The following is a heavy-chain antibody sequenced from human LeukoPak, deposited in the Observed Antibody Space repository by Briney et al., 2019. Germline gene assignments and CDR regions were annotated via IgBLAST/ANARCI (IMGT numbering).Heavy chain of an antibody. Sequence: PSETLSLTCTVSGGSISSSSYYWGWIRQPPGKGLEWIGSIYYSGSTYYNPSLKSRVTISVDTSKSQFSLKLSSVTAADTAVYYCARLYYGDYWYFDLWGRGTLVTVSS. CDR3: ARLYYGDYWYFDL. CDR2: IYYSGST. J-gene: IGHJ2*01. D-gene: IGHD4-17*01. CDR1: GGSISSSSYY. V-gene: IGHV4-39*01.